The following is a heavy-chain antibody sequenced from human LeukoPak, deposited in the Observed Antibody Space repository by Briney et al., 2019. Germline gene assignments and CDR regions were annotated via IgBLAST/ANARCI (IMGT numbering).Heavy chain of an antibody. CDR2: ISAIGGGT. CDR3: AKGGSLLRDPYDY. V-gene: IGHV3-23*01. J-gene: IGHJ4*02. CDR1: GFTFSNYA. D-gene: IGHD3-22*01. Sequence: GGSLRLSCAASGFTFSNYAMSWVRQAPGKGLEWVSVISAIGGGTYYADSVKGRFTISRHNSKNTLYVQMNSLRGEHTAVYYCAKGGSLLRDPYDYWGQGTLVTVSS.